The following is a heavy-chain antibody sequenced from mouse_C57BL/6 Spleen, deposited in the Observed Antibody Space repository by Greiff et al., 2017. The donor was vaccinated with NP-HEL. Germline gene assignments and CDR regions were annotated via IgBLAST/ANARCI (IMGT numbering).Heavy chain of an antibody. CDR3: ARSVDGNDEGFAY. J-gene: IGHJ3*01. Sequence: QVQLQQPGAELVKPGASVKLSCKASGYTFTSYWMQWVKQRPGQGLEWIGEIDPSDSYTNYNQKFKGKATLTVDTSSSTAYMQLSSLASEDSAVYYCARSVDGNDEGFAYWGQGALVTVSA. CDR2: IDPSDSYT. CDR1: GYTFTSYW. V-gene: IGHV1-50*01. D-gene: IGHD2-2*01.